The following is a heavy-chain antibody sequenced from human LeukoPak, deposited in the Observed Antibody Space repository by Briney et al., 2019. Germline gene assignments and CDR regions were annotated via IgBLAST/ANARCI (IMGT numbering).Heavy chain of an antibody. CDR2: INPNSGDT. D-gene: IGHD6-13*01. J-gene: IGHJ5*02. CDR3: ARMWSTATSGWNWSDP. Sequence: ASVKVSCKASGYTFTDYYVYWVRQAPGQGLEWMGWINPNSGDTNYAQKFQGRVTMTRDTSISTAYMDLSSLRSDDTAMYYCARMWSTATSGWNWSDPWGQGALVTVSS. CDR1: GYTFTDYY. V-gene: IGHV1-2*02.